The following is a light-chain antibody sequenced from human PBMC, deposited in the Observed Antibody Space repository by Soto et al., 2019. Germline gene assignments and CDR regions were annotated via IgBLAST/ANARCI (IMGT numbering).Light chain of an antibody. CDR3: CSYAGGSTWM. V-gene: IGLV2-23*02. Sequence: QSALTQPASVSGSPGQSITISCTGPSSDVGTYNLVSWYQHHPGKVPKLVIYEVSKRPSGVSNRFSGSKSGNTASLTISGLQAEDDTDYYCCSYAGGSTWMFGGGTKVTVL. CDR1: SSDVGTYNL. J-gene: IGLJ3*02. CDR2: EVS.